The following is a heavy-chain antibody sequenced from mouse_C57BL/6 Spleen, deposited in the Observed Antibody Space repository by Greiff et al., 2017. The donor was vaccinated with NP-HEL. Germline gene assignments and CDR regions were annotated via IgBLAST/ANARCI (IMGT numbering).Heavy chain of an antibody. V-gene: IGHV5-4*03. CDR1: GFTFSSYA. Sequence: EVMLVESGGGLVKPGGSLKLSCAASGFTFSSYAMSWVRQTPEKRLEWVATISDGGSYTYYPDNVKGRFTISRDNAKNHLYLQMSHLKSEVTAMYYCAREDGNCGGDFGGWGTGTTVTVS. D-gene: IGHD2-1*01. J-gene: IGHJ1*03. CDR3: AREDGNCGGDFGG. CDR2: ISDGGSYT.